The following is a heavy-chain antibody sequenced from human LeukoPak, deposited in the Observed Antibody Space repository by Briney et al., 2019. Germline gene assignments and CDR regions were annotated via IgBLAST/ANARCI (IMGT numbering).Heavy chain of an antibody. CDR3: ARLRFWSGYPFFDS. Sequence: SETLSLTCTVASVSISSSYWSWIRQPPGEGLEWIGYFYCSGNTNYNPYLKSRVTMSVDTSKNQFSLNLRSVTAADTAVFYCARLRFWSGYPFFDSWGQGTLVTVSP. CDR1: SVSISSSY. D-gene: IGHD3-3*01. CDR2: FYCSGNT. J-gene: IGHJ4*02. V-gene: IGHV4-59*01.